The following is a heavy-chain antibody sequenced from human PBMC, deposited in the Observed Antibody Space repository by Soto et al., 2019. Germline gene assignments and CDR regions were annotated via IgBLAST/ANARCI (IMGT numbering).Heavy chain of an antibody. CDR1: GYTFTCYG. CDR2: ISTYNGNT. J-gene: IGHJ4*02. D-gene: IGHD2-15*01. Sequence: ASVEVSCKASGYTFTCYGISWVRQAPGQGLGWMGWISTYNGNTSYAQKLKGRVTMTTDTSTSTAYMELRSLRYDDTAVYYCARDSGGYCSGGSCPAGFDYWRQGTLVTVSS. V-gene: IGHV1-18*01. CDR3: ARDSGGYCSGGSCPAGFDY.